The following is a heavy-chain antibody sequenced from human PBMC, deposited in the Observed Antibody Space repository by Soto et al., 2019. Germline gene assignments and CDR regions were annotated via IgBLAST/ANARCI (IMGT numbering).Heavy chain of an antibody. J-gene: IGHJ4*02. CDR3: ARSLGVPRVDF. D-gene: IGHD1-1*01. Sequence: GGSLRLSCAAYGFTLSDNGMHWVRQAPGKGLEWVAVIWYDGSKKYYADSVKGRYTISRDTSKNTLYLQMNSLRADDTAVYYCARSLGVPRVDFWGQGTLVTVSS. CDR2: IWYDGSKK. V-gene: IGHV3-33*01. CDR1: GFTLSDNG.